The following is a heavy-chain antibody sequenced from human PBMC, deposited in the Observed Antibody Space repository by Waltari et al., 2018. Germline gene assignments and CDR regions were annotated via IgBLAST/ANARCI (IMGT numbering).Heavy chain of an antibody. V-gene: IGHV2-5*02. CDR1: GFPLNSGGVG. Sequence: QITLKESGPALVTPTQTPTLTCTFSGFPLNSGGVGVGGIRQPPGEALEWLALIYWDDEKFYRPSLKSRLSITKDTTKNQVVLTMTDMDPVDTATYFCAHRRLGQWLSFDFWGPGILVAVSS. CDR3: AHRRLGQWLSFDF. CDR2: IYWDDEK. J-gene: IGHJ4*02. D-gene: IGHD6-19*01.